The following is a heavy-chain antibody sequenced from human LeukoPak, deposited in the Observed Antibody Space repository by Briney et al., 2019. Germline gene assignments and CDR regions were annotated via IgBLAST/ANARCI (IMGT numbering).Heavy chain of an antibody. Sequence: SETLSLTCAVYGGSLSNYYWNWIRLPPGKGLEWIGEVTHDGRTNHNPSLKSRVTILADTSKIQFSLTLTSVTAADTAVYYCAPIYGDFSDFDSWGQGTLVTVSS. V-gene: IGHV4-34*01. CDR3: APIYGDFSDFDS. D-gene: IGHD4-17*01. J-gene: IGHJ4*02. CDR2: VTHDGRT. CDR1: GGSLSNYY.